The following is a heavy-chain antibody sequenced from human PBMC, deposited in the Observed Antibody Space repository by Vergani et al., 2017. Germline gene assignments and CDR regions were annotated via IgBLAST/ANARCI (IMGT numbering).Heavy chain of an antibody. Sequence: QVQLVQSGAEVKKPGASVNVSCKASGYTFTDYFMPWVRQAPGQGLEWMGWINPNSGGTNYAQKFQGRVTMTMDTSISTAYMELSNLRADDAAVYYCARVGNGCNRNYFDYWGQGTLVTVSS. CDR3: ARVGNGCNRNYFDY. CDR2: INPNSGGT. D-gene: IGHD6-25*01. J-gene: IGHJ4*02. V-gene: IGHV1-2*02. CDR1: GYTFTDYF.